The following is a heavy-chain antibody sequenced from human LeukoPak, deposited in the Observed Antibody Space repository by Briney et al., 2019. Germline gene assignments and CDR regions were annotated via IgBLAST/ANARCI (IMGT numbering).Heavy chain of an antibody. CDR3: ARTGRYDFWSGYYYYYYMDV. V-gene: IGHV1-8*01. J-gene: IGHJ6*03. CDR1: GYTFTSYD. CDR2: MNPNSGNT. D-gene: IGHD3-3*01. Sequence: GASVKVSCKASGYTFTSYDINWVRQATGQGLEWMGWMNPNSGNTGYAQKFQGRVTMTRNTSISTAYMELSSLRSEDTAVYYCARTGRYDFWSGYYYYYYMDVWGKGTTVTVSS.